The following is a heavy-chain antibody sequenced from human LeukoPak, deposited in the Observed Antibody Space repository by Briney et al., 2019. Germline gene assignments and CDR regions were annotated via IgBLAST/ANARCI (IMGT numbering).Heavy chain of an antibody. CDR2: MSPNSGDT. CDR1: GYTFTSYD. CDR3: ARGPPNWGYDY. J-gene: IGHJ4*02. D-gene: IGHD7-27*01. Sequence: ASVRVSCKASGYTFTSYDFNWVRQATGQRPEWMGWMSPNSGDTGYAQKFQDRVTMTRNTSISTAYMELSSLRSDDTAVYYCARGPPNWGYDYWGPGTLVIVSS. V-gene: IGHV1-8*01.